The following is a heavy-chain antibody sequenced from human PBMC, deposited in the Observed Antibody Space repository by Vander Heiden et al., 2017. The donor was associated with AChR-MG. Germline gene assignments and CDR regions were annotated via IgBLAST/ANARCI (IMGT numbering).Heavy chain of an antibody. Sequence: QVQLVESGGGVVQPGRSLRLSCAASGCTFSSYAMHWVRQAPGKGLEWVAVISYDGSNKYYADSVKGRFTISRDNSKNTLYLQMNSLRAEDTAVYYCASDRKYCSSTSCYMFTFDYWGQGTLVTVSS. CDR2: ISYDGSNK. D-gene: IGHD2-2*02. CDR3: ASDRKYCSSTSCYMFTFDY. V-gene: IGHV3-30-3*01. CDR1: GCTFSSYA. J-gene: IGHJ4*02.